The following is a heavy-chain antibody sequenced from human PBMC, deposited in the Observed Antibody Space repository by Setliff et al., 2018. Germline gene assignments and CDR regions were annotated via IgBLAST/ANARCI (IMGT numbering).Heavy chain of an antibody. CDR1: GYTFSNYG. D-gene: IGHD6-13*01. J-gene: IGHJ4*02. Sequence: GASVKVSCKTSGYTFSNYGVTWVRQAPGQGLEWMGWVTIYNGNTKYAQNLQGRLTLTTDISTSTAYMELGSLTTDDTAVYYCVRGGLAAAGKKGVFEHWGQGTLVTVSS. CDR3: VRGGLAAAGKKGVFEH. V-gene: IGHV1-18*01. CDR2: VTIYNGNT.